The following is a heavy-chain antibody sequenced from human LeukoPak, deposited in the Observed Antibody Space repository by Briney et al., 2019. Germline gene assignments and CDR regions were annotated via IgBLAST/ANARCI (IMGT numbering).Heavy chain of an antibody. CDR2: ISSSSSYI. Sequence: PGGSLRLSCAASGFTFSSYSMNWVRQAPGKGLEWVSSISSSSSYIYYAESVKGRFTISRDNAKNSLYLQMNSLRAEDTAVYYCARESTGPGSSSWFDYWGQGTLVTVSS. CDR3: ARESTGPGSSSWFDY. CDR1: GFTFSSYS. D-gene: IGHD6-13*01. J-gene: IGHJ4*02. V-gene: IGHV3-21*01.